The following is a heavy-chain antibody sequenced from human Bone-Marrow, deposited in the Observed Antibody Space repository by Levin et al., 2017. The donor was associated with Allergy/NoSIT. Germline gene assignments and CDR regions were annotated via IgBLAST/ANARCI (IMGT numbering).Heavy chain of an antibody. Sequence: GESLKISCKASGYTFSSYDINWVRPATGQGLEWMGWMNSKTGETAYAQKLLGRLTMTRNTSISTAYMELSSLRSDDTAVYCCARKDSNYDLGGIYCHGMDVWGQGTKVTVSS. V-gene: IGHV1-8*01. J-gene: IGHJ6*02. D-gene: IGHD4-11*01. CDR2: MNSKTGET. CDR3: ARKDSNYDLGGIYCHGMDV. CDR1: GYTFSSYD.